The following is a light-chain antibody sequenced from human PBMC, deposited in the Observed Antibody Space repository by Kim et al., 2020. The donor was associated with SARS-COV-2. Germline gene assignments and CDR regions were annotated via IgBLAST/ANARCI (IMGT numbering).Light chain of an antibody. J-gene: IGLJ3*02. CDR1: SSDVGSYNL. CDR3: CSYAGSSV. V-gene: IGLV2-23*01. CDR2: EGS. Sequence: QSALTQPASVSGSPGQSITISCTGTSSDVGSYNLVSWYQRHPGKAPKLMIYEGSKRPSGVSNRFSGSKSGNTASLTISGLQAEDEADYYCCSYAGSSVFGGGTQLTVL.